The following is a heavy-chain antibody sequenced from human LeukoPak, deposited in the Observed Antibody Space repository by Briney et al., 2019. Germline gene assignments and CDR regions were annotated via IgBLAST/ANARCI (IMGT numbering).Heavy chain of an antibody. J-gene: IGHJ4*02. Sequence: PSETPSLTSALYVGSSRGYYWRSIPQPPGKGLEWIGEINHSGSTNYNPSLKSRVTLSVDTSKNLFSLKLTSVTAADTAVYYCARLASSGWSHCDYWGQGTLVTVSS. CDR1: VGSSRGYY. V-gene: IGHV4-34*01. D-gene: IGHD6-19*01. CDR3: ARLASSGWSHCDY. CDR2: INHSGST.